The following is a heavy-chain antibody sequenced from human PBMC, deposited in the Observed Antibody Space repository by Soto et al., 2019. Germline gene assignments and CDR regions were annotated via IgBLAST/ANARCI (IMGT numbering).Heavy chain of an antibody. D-gene: IGHD5-12*01. J-gene: IGHJ4*02. CDR2: ISGSGGST. V-gene: IGHV3-23*01. Sequence: EVQLLESGGGLVQPGGSLRLSCAASGFTFNSYAMSWVRQAPGKGLEWVSGISGSGGSTYYADSVKGRFTISRDNSKNTLYLQMNSLRAEDTAVYYCARAPWGYDYRYHFDYWGQGTLVTVSS. CDR3: ARAPWGYDYRYHFDY. CDR1: GFTFNSYA.